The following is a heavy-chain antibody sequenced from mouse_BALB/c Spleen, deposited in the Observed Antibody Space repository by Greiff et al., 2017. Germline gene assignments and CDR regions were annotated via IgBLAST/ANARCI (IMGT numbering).Heavy chain of an antibody. CDR3: ASRSA. CDR1: GYTFTSYW. J-gene: IGHJ3*01. D-gene: IGHD1-2*01. V-gene: IGHV1-87*01. Sequence: QVHVKQSGAELARPGASVKLSCKASGYTFTSYWMQWVKQRPGQGLEWIGAIYPGDGDTRYTQKFKGKATLTADKSSSTAYMQLSSLASEDSAVYYCASRSAWGQGTLVTVSA. CDR2: IYPGDGDT.